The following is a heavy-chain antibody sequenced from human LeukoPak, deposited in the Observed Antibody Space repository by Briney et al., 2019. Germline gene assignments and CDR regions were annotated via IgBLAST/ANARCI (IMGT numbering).Heavy chain of an antibody. D-gene: IGHD1-1*01. Sequence: PGRSLRLSCAASGFTFSSYGLHWVRQAPGKGLEWVAVIWYDGSNKCYPDSVKGRFTISRDDSKNTLYLQMNSLRAEDTAVYYCARDSGPLDTWGQGTLVTVSS. CDR1: GFTFSSYG. CDR2: IWYDGSNK. V-gene: IGHV3-33*01. CDR3: ARDSGPLDT. J-gene: IGHJ5*02.